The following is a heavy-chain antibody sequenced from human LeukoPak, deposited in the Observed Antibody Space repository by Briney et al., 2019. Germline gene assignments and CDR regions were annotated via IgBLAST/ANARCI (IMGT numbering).Heavy chain of an antibody. D-gene: IGHD3-22*01. CDR3: ARDGYYYDSSPAYFDY. CDR1: GGSISSSNW. Sequence: SGTLSLTCAVSGGSISSSNWWSWVRQPPGKGLEWIGEIYHSGSTNYNPSLKSRVTISVDTSKNQFSLKLSSVTAADTAVYYCARDGYYYDSSPAYFDYWGQGTLVTVSS. V-gene: IGHV4-4*02. J-gene: IGHJ4*02. CDR2: IYHSGST.